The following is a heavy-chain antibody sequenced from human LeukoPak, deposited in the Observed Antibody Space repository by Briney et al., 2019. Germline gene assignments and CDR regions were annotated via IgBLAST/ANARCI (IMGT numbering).Heavy chain of an antibody. CDR1: GGSISSYY. J-gene: IGHJ3*02. D-gene: IGHD3-10*01. Sequence: SETLSLTCTVSGGSISSYYWSWIRQPPGKGLEWIGYIYYSGSTNYNPSLKSRGTISVDTSKKQCFLKLSSVTAADPAVYYCARGADYYGSGSYYNNAFDIWGQGTMVTVSS. CDR2: IYYSGST. CDR3: ARGADYYGSGSYYNNAFDI. V-gene: IGHV4-59*01.